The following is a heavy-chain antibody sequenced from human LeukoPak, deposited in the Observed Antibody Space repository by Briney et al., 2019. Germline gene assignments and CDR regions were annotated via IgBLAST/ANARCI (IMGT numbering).Heavy chain of an antibody. Sequence: PGGSLRLSCAASGFTVSSNYMSWVRQAPGKGLEWVSVIYSGGSTYYADSVKGRFTISRDNSKNTLYLQMNSLRAEDTAVYYCARYSSGWYGFFDYWGQGTLVTVSS. CDR1: GFTVSSNY. D-gene: IGHD6-19*01. V-gene: IGHV3-53*01. J-gene: IGHJ4*02. CDR3: ARYSSGWYGFFDY. CDR2: IYSGGST.